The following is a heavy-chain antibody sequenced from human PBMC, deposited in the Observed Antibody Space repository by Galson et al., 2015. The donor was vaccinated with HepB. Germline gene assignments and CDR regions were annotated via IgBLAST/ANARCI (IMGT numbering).Heavy chain of an antibody. D-gene: IGHD1-14*01. CDR1: GGSFSGDY. V-gene: IGHV4-34*01. Sequence: SETLSLTCDVNGGSFSGDYWSWIRQPPGKGLEWIGEINHSGSANYNASLKSRVTMSVDTSKNQFSLKLTSVTAADTAVYYCARGHREPPLYYYVMDVWGQGTTVTVSS. J-gene: IGHJ6*02. CDR2: INHSGSA. CDR3: ARGHREPPLYYYVMDV.